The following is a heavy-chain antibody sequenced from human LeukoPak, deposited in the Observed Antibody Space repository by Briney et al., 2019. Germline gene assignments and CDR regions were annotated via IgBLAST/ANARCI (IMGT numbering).Heavy chain of an antibody. CDR1: GFTFSTYT. CDR3: AKSPSYCGGDCYSTFDC. CDR2: ISSGSSYI. V-gene: IGHV3-21*04. Sequence: PGGSLRLSCAASGFTFSTYTMNWVRQAPGEGLEWVSSISSGSSYIYYADSVKSRFTISRDNAKNSLYLQMNSLRAEDTAVYYCAKSPSYCGGDCYSTFDCWGQGTLVTVSS. D-gene: IGHD2-21*02. J-gene: IGHJ4*02.